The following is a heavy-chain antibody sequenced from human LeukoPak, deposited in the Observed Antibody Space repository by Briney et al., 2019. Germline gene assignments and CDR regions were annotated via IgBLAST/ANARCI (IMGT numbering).Heavy chain of an antibody. Sequence: GASVKVSCKASGYTSTSYGISRVRQAPGQGLEWMGWISAYNGNTNYAQKLQGRVTMTTDTSTSTAYMELRSLRSDDTAVYYCARDTGVYGSGSYLYYYYYYMDVWGKGTTVTVSS. CDR3: ARDTGVYGSGSYLYYYYYYMDV. CDR2: ISAYNGNT. CDR1: GYTSTSYG. D-gene: IGHD3-10*01. J-gene: IGHJ6*03. V-gene: IGHV1-18*01.